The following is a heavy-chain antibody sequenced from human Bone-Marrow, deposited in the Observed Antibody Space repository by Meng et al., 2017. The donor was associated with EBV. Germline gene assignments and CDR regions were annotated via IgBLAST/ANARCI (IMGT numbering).Heavy chain of an antibody. J-gene: IGHJ4*02. CDR2: ISSSSSYI. V-gene: IGHV3-21*01. CDR1: GFTFSSYS. CDR3: ARVPGDY. Sequence: EVQLVVSGGXLVKPGGSVRLSCAASGFTFSSYSMNWVRQATGKGLEWVSSISSSSSYIYYADSLKGRFTISRDNAKNSLSLQMNSLRAEDTAVYYCARVPGDYWGQGTLVTVSS.